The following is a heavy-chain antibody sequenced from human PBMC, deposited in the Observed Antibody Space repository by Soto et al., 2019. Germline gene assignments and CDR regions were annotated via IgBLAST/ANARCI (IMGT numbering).Heavy chain of an antibody. V-gene: IGHV4-34*01. CDR1: GGSFSGYY. J-gene: IGHJ4*02. CDR2: INHSGST. CDR3: ARALGDIVVVPARPYHFDY. Sequence: SETLSLTCAVYGGSFSGYYWSWIRQPPGKGLEWIGEINHSGSTNYNPSLKSRVTISVDTSKNQFSLKLSSVTAADTAVYYCARALGDIVVVPARPYHFDYWGQGTLVTVSS. D-gene: IGHD2-2*01.